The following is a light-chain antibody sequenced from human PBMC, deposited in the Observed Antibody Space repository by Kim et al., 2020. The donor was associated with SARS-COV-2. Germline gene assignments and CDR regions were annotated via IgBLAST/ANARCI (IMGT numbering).Light chain of an antibody. CDR2: QHS. V-gene: IGLV3-1*01. CDR3: HAWDSSTSWA. CDR1: DLVNMY. J-gene: IGLJ2*01. Sequence: SAGRTAAIISSGDDLVNMYSSWYHQKPRRYPILLIYQHSMQPSGITARFSASSSWSTAALTVIGTQSVEEADYYCHAWDSSTSWAFGGGTQLTVL.